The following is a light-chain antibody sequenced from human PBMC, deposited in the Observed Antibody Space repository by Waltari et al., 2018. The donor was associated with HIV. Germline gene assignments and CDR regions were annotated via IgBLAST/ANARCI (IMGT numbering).Light chain of an antibody. CDR1: SSNIGARFD. V-gene: IGLV1-40*01. CDR3: CSCPRSGIRYV. CDR2: GNN. J-gene: IGLJ1*01. Sequence: QSVLTQPPSVSGAPGQRVTISCTGSSSNIGARFDVHWYQQLPGTAPKLLIYGNNNRPSGVPDRFSGSKSGTSASLAITGLQAEDEADYYCCSCPRSGIRYVFGTGTKVTVL.